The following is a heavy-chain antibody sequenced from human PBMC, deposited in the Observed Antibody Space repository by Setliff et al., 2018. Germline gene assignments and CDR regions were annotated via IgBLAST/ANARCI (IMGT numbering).Heavy chain of an antibody. CDR2: INHSGST. CDR1: GGSFSGYY. J-gene: IGHJ4*02. D-gene: IGHD2-8*01. Sequence: TSETLSLTCAVYGGSFSGYYWSWIRQPPGKGLEWIGEINHSGSTNYNPSLKTRVTISLDTSKNQFSLKLSSVTVADTAVYYCARTNGVYDYWGQGTLVTVSS. CDR3: ARTNGVYDY. V-gene: IGHV4-34*01.